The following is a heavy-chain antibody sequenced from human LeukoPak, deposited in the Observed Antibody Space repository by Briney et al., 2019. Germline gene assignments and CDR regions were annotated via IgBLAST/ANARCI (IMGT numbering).Heavy chain of an antibody. CDR2: ISHTGTTM. V-gene: IGHV3-11*04. D-gene: IGHD7-27*01. Sequence: PGRSLRLSCAASGFTFSDHYMSWIRQAPGKGLQWVSYISHTGTTMYYADSVKGRFTLSRDNARNSLYLQMNSLRAEDTAVYYCARGHWGLDSWGQGTLVSVSS. CDR3: ARGHWGLDS. J-gene: IGHJ4*02. CDR1: GFTFSDHY.